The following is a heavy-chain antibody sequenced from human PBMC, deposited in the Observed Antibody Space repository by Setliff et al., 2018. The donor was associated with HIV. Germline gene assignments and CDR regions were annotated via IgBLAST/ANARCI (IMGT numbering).Heavy chain of an antibody. Sequence: GGSLRLSCAASGFTLSTYAMSWIRQAPGKGLEWVSVISGSGGTTYYSDSVKGRFTISRDISKNTVHLQMNSLKVDDTAGYYCARDQRPLPSSVWAMDVWGKGTTVTVSS. V-gene: IGHV3-23*01. CDR3: ARDQRPLPSSVWAMDV. J-gene: IGHJ6*03. D-gene: IGHD3-22*01. CDR2: ISGSGGTT. CDR1: GFTLSTYA.